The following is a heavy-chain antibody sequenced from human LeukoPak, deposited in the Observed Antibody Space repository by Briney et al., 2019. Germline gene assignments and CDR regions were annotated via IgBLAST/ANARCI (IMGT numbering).Heavy chain of an antibody. V-gene: IGHV3-23*01. CDR2: ISGSGGST. D-gene: IGHD2-8*01. J-gene: IGHJ4*02. CDR3: ARDLGYCTNGVCHTRFDY. CDR1: GGTFSSYA. Sequence: SCKASGGTFSSYAMSWVRQAPGKGLEWVSAISGSGGSTYYADSVKGRFTISRDNSKNTLYLQMNSLRAEDTAVYYCARDLGYCTNGVCHTRFDYWGQGTLVAVSS.